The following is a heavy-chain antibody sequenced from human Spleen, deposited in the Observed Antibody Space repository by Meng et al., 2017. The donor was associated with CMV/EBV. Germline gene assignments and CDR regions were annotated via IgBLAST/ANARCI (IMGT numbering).Heavy chain of an antibody. V-gene: IGHV1-69*02. J-gene: IGHJ6*02. D-gene: IGHD3-22*01. CDR1: GGTFSSYT. Sequence: SVKVSCKASGGTFSSYTISWVRQAPGQGLEWMGRIIPILGIANYAQKFQGRVTITADKSTSTAYMELSSLRSEDTAVYYCARLVIITGYHYYGMDVWGQGTTVTVSS. CDR2: IIPILGIA. CDR3: ARLVIITGYHYYGMDV.